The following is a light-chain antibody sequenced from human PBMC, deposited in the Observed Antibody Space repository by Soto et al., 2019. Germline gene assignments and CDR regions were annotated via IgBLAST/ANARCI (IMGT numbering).Light chain of an antibody. CDR3: QVWDSSSDHVV. CDR1: NIGSKS. V-gene: IGLV3-21*04. J-gene: IGLJ2*01. CDR2: YDT. Sequence: YELTQPPSVSVAPGKTASITCGGNNIGSKSVHWYQQKPGQAPVLVIYYDTDRPSGIPERFSGSNSGNTATLTISRVEAGDEADYYCQVWDSSSDHVVFGGGTKVTVL.